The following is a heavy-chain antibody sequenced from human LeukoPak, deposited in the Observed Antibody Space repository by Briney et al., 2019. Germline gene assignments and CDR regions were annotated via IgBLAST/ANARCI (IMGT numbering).Heavy chain of an antibody. V-gene: IGHV4-61*01. CDR3: ARDMEAVGATLYFDY. J-gene: IGHJ4*02. CDR2: INYSEST. Sequence: PSETLSLTCTASGGSISSTSYYWSWIRQTPGKGLEWIGQINYSESTYYNPSLKSRVTLSIDTSKNQFSLKVSSVTAADTAVYYCARDMEAVGATLYFDYWGQGTLVTVSS. CDR1: GGSISSTSYY. D-gene: IGHD1-26*01.